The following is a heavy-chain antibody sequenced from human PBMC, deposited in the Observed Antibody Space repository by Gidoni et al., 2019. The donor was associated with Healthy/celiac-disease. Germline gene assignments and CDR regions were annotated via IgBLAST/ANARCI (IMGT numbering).Heavy chain of an antibody. CDR2: ISYDGSNK. CDR3: ARDLAVAGDY. CDR1: GFTFSSDA. Sequence: QVQLVESGGGVVQPGRSLRLSCAASGFTFSSDAMHWVRQAPGKGLEWVAVISYDGSNKYYADSVKGRFTISRDNSKNTLYLQMNSLRAEDTAVYYCARDLAVAGDYWGQGTLVTVSS. J-gene: IGHJ4*02. D-gene: IGHD6-19*01. V-gene: IGHV3-30-3*01.